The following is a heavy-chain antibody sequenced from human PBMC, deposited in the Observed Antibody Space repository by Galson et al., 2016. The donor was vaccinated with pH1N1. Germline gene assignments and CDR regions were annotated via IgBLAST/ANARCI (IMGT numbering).Heavy chain of an antibody. Sequence: SLRLSCAASGFSVTDYALTWVRQTPGRGLEWVSAISSNGYNTFYEDSVKGRFAIFRDTAKNAVYLEMNSLRPEDSALYFCARKVILGWLLYQGYFHLWGHGTLVTVSS. CDR1: GFSVTDYA. D-gene: IGHD3-3*01. V-gene: IGHV3-23*01. CDR2: ISSNGYNT. CDR3: ARKVILGWLLYQGYFHL. J-gene: IGHJ1*01.